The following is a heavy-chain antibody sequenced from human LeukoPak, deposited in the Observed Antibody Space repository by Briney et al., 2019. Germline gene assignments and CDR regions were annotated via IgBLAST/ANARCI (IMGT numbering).Heavy chain of an antibody. CDR2: INHSGST. Sequence: SETLSLTCAVYGGSFSGYYWSWIRQPPGKGLEWIGEINHSGSTNYNPSLKSRVTISVDTSKNQFSLKLSSVTAAGTAVYYCARGNSPLGELFYWGQGTLVTVSS. CDR1: GGSFSGYY. CDR3: ARGNSPLGELFY. V-gene: IGHV4-34*01. D-gene: IGHD3-16*01. J-gene: IGHJ4*02.